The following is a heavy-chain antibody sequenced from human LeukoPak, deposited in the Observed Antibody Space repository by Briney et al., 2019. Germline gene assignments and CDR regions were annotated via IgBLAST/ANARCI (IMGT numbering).Heavy chain of an antibody. D-gene: IGHD5-12*01. V-gene: IGHV3-48*04. CDR2: ISSGSSSL. CDR1: GFTFSSYG. Sequence: GGSLRLSCAASGFTFSSYGMNWVRQAPGKGLEWVSYISSGSSSLYYADSVKGRFTVSRDNAKNSLFLQMNSLRAEDTAVYYCARDFDGGGYGNWGQGTLVTVSS. J-gene: IGHJ4*02. CDR3: ARDFDGGGYGN.